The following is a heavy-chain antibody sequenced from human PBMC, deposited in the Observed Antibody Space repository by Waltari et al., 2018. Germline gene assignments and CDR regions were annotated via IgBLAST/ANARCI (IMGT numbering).Heavy chain of an antibody. D-gene: IGHD3-3*01. Sequence: QVQLVQSGAEVKKPGASVKVSCKTSGYIFTGYSIPWVRQAPGQGLECMGWISGYNGNTKNEQNFQDRVTMTIDTSTTTGYMELRSLRSDDTAVYYCARGALGRVYYEYYFDSWGQGTLVTVSS. CDR2: ISGYNGNT. J-gene: IGHJ4*02. CDR3: ARGALGRVYYEYYFDS. CDR1: GYIFTGYS. V-gene: IGHV1-18*01.